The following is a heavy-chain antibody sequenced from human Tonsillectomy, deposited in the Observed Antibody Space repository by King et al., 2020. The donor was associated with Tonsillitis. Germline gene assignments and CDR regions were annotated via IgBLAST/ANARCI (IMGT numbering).Heavy chain of an antibody. D-gene: IGHD2/OR15-2a*01. J-gene: IGHJ4*02. Sequence: VQLVESGGGLVKPGGSLSLSCAASGFTFNNYLINWVRQAPGKGLEWVSSSSGGSSHVFYTASVKGRFTISRDNAKNSVYLQMNSLRAEDTAVYYCAREDPKFSNIGHDYWGQGTLVTVSS. CDR1: GFTFNNYL. CDR3: AREDPKFSNIGHDY. V-gene: IGHV3-21*01. CDR2: SSGGSSHV.